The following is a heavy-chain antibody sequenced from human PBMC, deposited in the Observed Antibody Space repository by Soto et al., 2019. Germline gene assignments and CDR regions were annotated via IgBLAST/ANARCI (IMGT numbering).Heavy chain of an antibody. CDR3: ARHIALATMRGFDY. Sequence: QVQLQESGPGLVKPSETLSLTCSVSGGSISSNWWSWVRQPPGNGLEWIGEIHHSGTTNYTPSIRSRVTISVDKSKNQLSLNLNSVTAADTAFYSCARHIALATMRGFDYGGQGTLVTVSS. CDR1: GGSISSNW. V-gene: IGHV4-4*02. CDR2: IHHSGTT. D-gene: IGHD6-19*01. J-gene: IGHJ4*02.